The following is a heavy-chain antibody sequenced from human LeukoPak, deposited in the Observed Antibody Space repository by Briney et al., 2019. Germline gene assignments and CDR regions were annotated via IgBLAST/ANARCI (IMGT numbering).Heavy chain of an antibody. D-gene: IGHD5-18*01. CDR3: ARGGYSYGNFDY. CDR2: IKQDGSER. V-gene: IGHV3-7*03. J-gene: IGHJ4*02. CDR1: GFTFSSYW. Sequence: PGGSLRLSCAASGFTFSSYWMTWVRQAPGKGLEWVANIKQDGSERYYADSVKGRFTISRDNAKNSLYLEMNSLRVEDTAVYCCARGGYSYGNFDYWGQGTLVTVSS.